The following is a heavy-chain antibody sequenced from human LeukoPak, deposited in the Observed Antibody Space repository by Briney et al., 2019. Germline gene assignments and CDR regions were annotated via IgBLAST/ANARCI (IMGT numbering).Heavy chain of an antibody. D-gene: IGHD3-3*01. V-gene: IGHV3-7*01. CDR2: IKQDGSEK. CDR1: GFTFSSYW. CDR3: ARADYDFWSGYGLGWFDP. Sequence: PGGSLRLSCAASGFTFSSYWMSWVRQAPGRGLEWVANIKQDGSEKYYVDSVKGRFTISRDNAKNSLYLQMNSLRAEDTAVYYCARADYDFWSGYGLGWFDPWGQGTLVTVSS. J-gene: IGHJ5*02.